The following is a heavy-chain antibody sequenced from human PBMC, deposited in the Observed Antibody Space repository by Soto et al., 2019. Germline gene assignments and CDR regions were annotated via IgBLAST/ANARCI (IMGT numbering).Heavy chain of an antibody. V-gene: IGHV3-30*02. J-gene: IGHJ4*02. CDR2: ISYDGSDK. CDR1: GFSFNDYG. D-gene: IGHD6-13*01. Sequence: PGGSLRLSCAASGFSFNDYGVHWVRQAPGKGLEWVTFISYDGSDKYYADSVKGRFTVSRDNSKNTLFLQMDSLRAEDTAVYYCAKENGYSSSWFEFDYWGRGTLVTVSS. CDR3: AKENGYSSSWFEFDY.